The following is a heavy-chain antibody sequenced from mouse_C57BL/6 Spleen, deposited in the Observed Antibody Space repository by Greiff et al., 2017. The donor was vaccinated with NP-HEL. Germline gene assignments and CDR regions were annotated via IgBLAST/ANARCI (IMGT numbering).Heavy chain of an antibody. V-gene: IGHV3-6*01. CDR3: ARDSNYGFDY. Sequence: DVKLVESGPGLVKPSQSLSLTCSVTGYSITSGYYWNWIRQFPGNKLEWMGYISYDGSNNYNPSLKNRISITRDTSKNQFFLKLNSVTTEDTATYYCARDSNYGFDYWGQGTTLTVSS. D-gene: IGHD2-5*01. CDR1: GYSITSGYY. CDR2: ISYDGSN. J-gene: IGHJ2*01.